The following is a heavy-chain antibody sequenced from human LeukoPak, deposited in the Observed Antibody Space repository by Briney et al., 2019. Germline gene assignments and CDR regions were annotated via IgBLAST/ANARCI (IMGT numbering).Heavy chain of an antibody. CDR3: AKLRDWMWFDP. CDR1: GFTFGDYA. J-gene: IGHJ5*02. Sequence: GGSLRLSCTASGFTFGDYAMSWVRQAPGKGLEWVSGISGSGGSTYYADSVKGRFTISRDNSKNTLYLQMNSLRAEDTAVYYCAKLRDWMWFDPWGQGTLVTVSS. D-gene: IGHD1-1*01. V-gene: IGHV3-23*01. CDR2: ISGSGGST.